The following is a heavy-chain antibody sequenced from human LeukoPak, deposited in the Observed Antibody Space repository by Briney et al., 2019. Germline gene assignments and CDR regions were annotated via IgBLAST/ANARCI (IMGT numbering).Heavy chain of an antibody. Sequence: PGRSLRLSCAASGFAFSNYGMHWVRQAPGKGLEWVAVISFDGTNKYYADSVKGRFTISRDNSKNTLYLQMNSLRTEDTAVYYCAKEGSFWGQGTLVTVSS. CDR2: ISFDGTNK. CDR1: GFAFSNYG. V-gene: IGHV3-30*18. J-gene: IGHJ4*02. CDR3: AKEGSF.